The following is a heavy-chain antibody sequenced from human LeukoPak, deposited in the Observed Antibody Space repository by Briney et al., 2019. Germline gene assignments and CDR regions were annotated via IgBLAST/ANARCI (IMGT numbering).Heavy chain of an antibody. Sequence: SVKVSCKASGGTFSSYAISWVRQAPGQGLEWMGRIIPIFGTANYAQKFQGRVTITTDESTSTAYMELSSLRSEDTAVYYCARDSRYYDFWSGYSPFDYWGQGTLVTVSS. CDR3: ARDSRYYDFWSGYSPFDY. V-gene: IGHV1-69*05. J-gene: IGHJ4*02. CDR2: IIPIFGTA. D-gene: IGHD3-3*01. CDR1: GGTFSSYA.